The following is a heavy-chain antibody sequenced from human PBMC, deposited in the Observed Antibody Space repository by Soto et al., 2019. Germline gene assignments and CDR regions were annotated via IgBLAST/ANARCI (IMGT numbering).Heavy chain of an antibody. CDR1: GFTFSNYN. D-gene: IGHD2-2*01. J-gene: IGHJ3*02. Sequence: EVQLVESGGGLVKPGESLRLSCAASGFTFSNYNINWVRQAPGKGLEWVSSIRSRSIDMYYADSVNGRFTISRDDDKNSLSLQTNGPSVEDTAVYFCVGESYPAKAFDIWGQGTMVTVSS. V-gene: IGHV3-21*01. CDR2: IRSRSIDM. CDR3: VGESYPAKAFDI.